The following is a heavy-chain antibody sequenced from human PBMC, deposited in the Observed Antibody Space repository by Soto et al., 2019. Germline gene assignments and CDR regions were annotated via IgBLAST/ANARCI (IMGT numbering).Heavy chain of an antibody. CDR1: GYSLTSGYH. CDR2: IYHSGTT. D-gene: IGHD6-6*01. J-gene: IGHJ4*02. CDR3: VRVYGRSSCFFDS. Sequence: SETLSLTCGVSGYSLTSGYHWGWIRQPPGKGLEWIGTIYHSGTTYYNPSLMSRVTMSVDTSKNQFSLKVTSATAADTAVYFCVRVYGRSSCFFDSWGQGTLVTVSS. V-gene: IGHV4-38-2*01.